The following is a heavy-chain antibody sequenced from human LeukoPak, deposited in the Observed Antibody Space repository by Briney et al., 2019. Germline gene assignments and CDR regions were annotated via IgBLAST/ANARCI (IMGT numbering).Heavy chain of an antibody. Sequence: ASVKVSCKASGYTFTGYYMHWVRQAPGQGLEWMGWINPNSGGTNYAQKFQGRVTVTRDTSISTAYMELTWLRSDDTAVYYCATGTNWNFIFDYWGQGTLVTVSS. D-gene: IGHD1-7*01. CDR3: ATGTNWNFIFDY. V-gene: IGHV1-2*02. CDR1: GYTFTGYY. CDR2: INPNSGGT. J-gene: IGHJ4*02.